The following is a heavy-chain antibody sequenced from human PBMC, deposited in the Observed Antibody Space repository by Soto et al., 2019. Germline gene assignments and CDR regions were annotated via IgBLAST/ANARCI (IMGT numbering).Heavy chain of an antibody. CDR1: GGSISSGDYY. J-gene: IGHJ4*02. D-gene: IGHD6-19*01. CDR3: ARVRPVAGDVFDY. Sequence: PSETLSLTCTVSGGSISSGDYYWSWIRQPPGKGLEWIGYIYYSGSTYYNPSLKSRVTISVDTSKNQFSLKLSSVTAADTAVYYCARVRPVAGDVFDYWGQGTLVTVSS. CDR2: IYYSGST. V-gene: IGHV4-30-4*01.